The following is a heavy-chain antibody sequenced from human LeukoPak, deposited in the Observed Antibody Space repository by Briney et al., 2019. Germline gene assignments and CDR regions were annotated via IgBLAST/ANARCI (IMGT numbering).Heavy chain of an antibody. CDR1: GGSISSGDYY. V-gene: IGHV4-30-4*01. CDR3: ARGVGQLWLQYYFDY. D-gene: IGHD5-18*01. CDR2: IYYSGST. Sequence: PSQTLSLTCTVSGGSISSGDYYWSWIRQPPGKGLEWIGYIYYSGSTYYNPSLKSRVTISVDTSKNQFSLKLSSVTAADTAVYYCARGVGQLWLQYYFDYWGQGTLVTVSS. J-gene: IGHJ4*02.